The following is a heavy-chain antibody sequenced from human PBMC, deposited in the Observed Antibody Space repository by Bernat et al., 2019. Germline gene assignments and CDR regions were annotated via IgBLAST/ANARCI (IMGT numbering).Heavy chain of an antibody. CDR1: GFSLSTSGVG. CDR2: IYWDDDK. Sequence: QITLKESGLTLVKPTQTLTLTCTFSGFSLSTSGVGVGWIRQPPGKALEWLALIYWDDDKRYSPSLKSRLTITKDTSKNPVVLTMTNMDPVDTATYYCAHSLVGATFADAFDIWGQGTMVTVPS. J-gene: IGHJ3*02. D-gene: IGHD1-26*01. CDR3: AHSLVGATFADAFDI. V-gene: IGHV2-5*02.